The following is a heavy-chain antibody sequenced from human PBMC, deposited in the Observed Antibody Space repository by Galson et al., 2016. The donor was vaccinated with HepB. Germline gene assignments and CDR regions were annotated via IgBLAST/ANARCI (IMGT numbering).Heavy chain of an antibody. CDR2: ITSNSNYI. Sequence: SLRLSCAASGFTFSISSMNWVRQAPGEGLEWVSSITSNSNYIYYADSVKGRFTISRDNAKNSLFLQMNSLRGEDTAVYYCASRTNGRFTHWGQGTLVTVSS. D-gene: IGHD1-26*01. J-gene: IGHJ5*02. V-gene: IGHV3-21*04. CDR3: ASRTNGRFTH. CDR1: GFTFSISS.